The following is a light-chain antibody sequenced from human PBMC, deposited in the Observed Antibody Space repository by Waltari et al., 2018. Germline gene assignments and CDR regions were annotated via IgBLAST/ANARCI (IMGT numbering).Light chain of an antibody. CDR2: DAS. Sequence: IQITQYPPSLSASIADRAIITCQASQGISKFLSWDQQQPGKVPKVLMSDASNLYTGVPSRFSGSGFGTDFTFTIDSLQPGDFGTYYCQQCERIPLRFGRGTKVEVK. J-gene: IGKJ1*01. V-gene: IGKV1-33*01. CDR3: QQCERIPLR. CDR1: QGISKF.